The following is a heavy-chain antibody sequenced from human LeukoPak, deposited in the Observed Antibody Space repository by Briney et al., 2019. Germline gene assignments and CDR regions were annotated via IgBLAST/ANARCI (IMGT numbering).Heavy chain of an antibody. CDR2: IIPIFGTA. V-gene: IGHV1-69*06. Sequence: ASVKVSCKASGGTFSSYAISWVRQAPGQGLEWMGGIIPIFGTANYAQKFQGRVTITADKSTSTAYMELSSLRSEDTAVYYCARGLGYCSSTSCYVGDYWGQGTLVTVSS. J-gene: IGHJ4*02. CDR1: GGTFSSYA. D-gene: IGHD2-2*01. CDR3: ARGLGYCSSTSCYVGDY.